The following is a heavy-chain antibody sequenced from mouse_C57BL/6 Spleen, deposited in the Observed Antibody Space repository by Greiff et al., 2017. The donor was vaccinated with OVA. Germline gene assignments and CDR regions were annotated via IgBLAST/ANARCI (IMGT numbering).Heavy chain of an antibody. V-gene: IGHV1-55*01. CDR1: GYTFTSYW. J-gene: IGHJ4*01. D-gene: IGHD2-14*01. CDR3: ARETYYNRDAMGY. Sequence: VQLQQPGAELVKPGASVKMSCTASGYTFTSYWITWVKQRPGQGLEWIGDIYPGSGSTNYNETFKSKATLTVDTSYRTAYMQLSSLTSEDSAVYYCARETYYNRDAMGYWGQGTSVTVSS. CDR2: IYPGSGST.